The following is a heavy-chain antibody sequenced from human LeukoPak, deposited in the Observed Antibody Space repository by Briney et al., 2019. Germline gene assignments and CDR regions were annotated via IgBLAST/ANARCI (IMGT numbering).Heavy chain of an antibody. CDR1: GYTFSDYY. D-gene: IGHD6-13*01. V-gene: IGHV1-2*02. Sequence: ASVKVSCKASGYTFSDYYIHWVRQGPGQGLEWMGWINPNSGTNYAQNFQGRVTMTRGTSISTAYMELSRLRSDDTAVYYCAREEQHQRGRHFEYWGQGTLVTVSS. J-gene: IGHJ4*02. CDR2: INPNSGT. CDR3: AREEQHQRGRHFEY.